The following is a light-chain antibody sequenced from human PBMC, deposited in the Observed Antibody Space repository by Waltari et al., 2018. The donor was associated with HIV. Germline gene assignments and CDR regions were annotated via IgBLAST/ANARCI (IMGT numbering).Light chain of an antibody. V-gene: IGLV1-44*01. Sequence: QSVLTQPPSASGTPGQRVTISCSGSSSNIGSNTVNWCQQLPGTAPKLLIYSNKPRPSGVPARFSGSKSGTSASLAISGLQSEDEADYYCAAWDDSLNCVVFGGGTKLTVL. CDR3: AAWDDSLNCVV. CDR2: SNK. J-gene: IGLJ2*01. CDR1: SSNIGSNT.